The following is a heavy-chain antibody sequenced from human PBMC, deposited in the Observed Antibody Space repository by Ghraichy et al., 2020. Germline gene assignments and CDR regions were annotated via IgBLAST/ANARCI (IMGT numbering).Heavy chain of an antibody. D-gene: IGHD2-8*02. V-gene: IGHV1-18*01. CDR3: AREIWSQAEGFNWFDP. CDR2: ISPYSGKK. Sequence: ASVKVSCQASGYIFRSYGLCWVRQAPGQGLEWMGYISPYSGKKDYGQRFQGRLSMTTDTSTSTAYMELRSLTSDDTAIYYFAREIWSQAEGFNWFDPWGQGTLVTVSS. CDR1: GYIFRSYG. J-gene: IGHJ5*02.